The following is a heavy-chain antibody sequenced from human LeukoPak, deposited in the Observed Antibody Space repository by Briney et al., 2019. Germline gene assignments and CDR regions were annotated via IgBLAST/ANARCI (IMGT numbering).Heavy chain of an antibody. V-gene: IGHV1-18*01. J-gene: IGHJ4*02. CDR3: ATTSTQYSSSWYELDY. CDR2: ISAYNGNT. Sequence: ASVKVSCKASGYTFTSYGISWVRQAPGQGLEWMGWISAYNGNTHYAQKLQGRVTMTTDTSTSTVYMELSSLRSEDTAVYYCATTSTQYSSSWYELDYWGQGTLVTVSS. D-gene: IGHD6-13*01. CDR1: GYTFTSYG.